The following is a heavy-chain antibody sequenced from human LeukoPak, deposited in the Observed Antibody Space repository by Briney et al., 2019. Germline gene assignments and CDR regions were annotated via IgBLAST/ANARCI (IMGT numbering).Heavy chain of an antibody. D-gene: IGHD3-16*01. CDR1: GGSFSGYY. J-gene: IGHJ4*02. CDR3: ARSTTGGFDY. V-gene: IGHV4-34*01. CDR2: INHSGST. Sequence: SETLSLTCAVYGGSFSGYYWSWIRQPPGKGLEWIGEINHSGSTNYNPSLKSRVTISVDTSKNQFSLKLSSVTAADTAVYYCARSTTGGFDYWGQGTLVTVSS.